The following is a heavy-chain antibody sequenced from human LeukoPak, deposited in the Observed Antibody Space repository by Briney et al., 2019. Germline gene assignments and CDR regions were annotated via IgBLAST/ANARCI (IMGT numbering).Heavy chain of an antibody. Sequence: VQPGGSLRLSCTASGFTFSNYAMSWVRQAPGKGLEWVSSLNGRGDSPYYADSVKGRFTISRDNSKNTLYLQMHSLRVEDTAIYYCARDMVDPGAFDIWGQGTMVTVSS. V-gene: IGHV3-23*01. CDR1: GFTFSNYA. D-gene: IGHD2-15*01. J-gene: IGHJ3*02. CDR2: LNGRGDSP. CDR3: ARDMVDPGAFDI.